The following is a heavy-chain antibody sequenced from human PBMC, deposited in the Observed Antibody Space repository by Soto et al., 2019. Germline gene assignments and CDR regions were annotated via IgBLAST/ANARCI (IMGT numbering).Heavy chain of an antibody. J-gene: IGHJ4*02. D-gene: IGHD2-21*02. CDR2: SSDRRTGNT. CDR3: TTWLTALFDY. V-gene: IGHV3-23*01. CDR1: GFTFSSYT. Sequence: GGSRRLSCAASGFTFSSYTLNWVRRAPGKRLEWVATSSDRRTGNTHYSDSVRGCLTLSRDYSRNILFLQMDSLRADDTALYYRTTWLTALFDYWGRGTQVTVSS.